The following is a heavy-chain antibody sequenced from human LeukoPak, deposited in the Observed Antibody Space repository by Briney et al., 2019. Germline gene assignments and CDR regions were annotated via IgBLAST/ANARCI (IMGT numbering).Heavy chain of an antibody. CDR2: INTNTGNP. V-gene: IGHV7-4-1*02. J-gene: IGHJ6*02. Sequence: ASVKVSCKASGYTFTSYAMNWVRQAPGQGLEWMGWINTNTGNPTYAQGFTGRFVFSLDTSVSTAYLQISSLKAEDTAVYYCARGLSPSPYLRYFDWSRTTHGMDVWGQGTTVTVSS. CDR3: ARGLSPSPYLRYFDWSRTTHGMDV. D-gene: IGHD3-9*01. CDR1: GYTFTSYA.